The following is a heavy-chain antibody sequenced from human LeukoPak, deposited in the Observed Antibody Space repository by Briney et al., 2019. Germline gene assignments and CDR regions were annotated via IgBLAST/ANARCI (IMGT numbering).Heavy chain of an antibody. CDR2: INPNSGGT. V-gene: IGHV1-2*02. CDR1: GYTFTGYY. CDR3: ARDGAPYYYDSSGYYYRFDY. J-gene: IGHJ4*02. Sequence: ASVKVSCKASGYTFTGYYMHWVRQAPGQGLEWMGWINPNSGGTNYAQKFQGRVTMTRDTSISTAYMELSRLRSDDTAVYYCARDGAPYYYDSSGYYYRFDYWGQGTLVTVSS. D-gene: IGHD3-22*01.